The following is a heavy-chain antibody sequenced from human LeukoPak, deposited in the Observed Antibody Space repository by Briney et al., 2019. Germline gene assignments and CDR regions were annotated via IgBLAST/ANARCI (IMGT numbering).Heavy chain of an antibody. V-gene: IGHV5-51*01. CDR1: GYSFTSYW. D-gene: IGHD1-26*01. CDR2: IYPGVSST. Sequence: GESLKISCKGSGYSFTSYWIGWVRQMSGIGLEWMGIIYPGVSSTTYSPSFQGQVTISADRSITTAYLQWSSLKASDTAMYYCATGLWWDLYYWGQGTPVTVSS. CDR3: ATGLWWDLYY. J-gene: IGHJ4*02.